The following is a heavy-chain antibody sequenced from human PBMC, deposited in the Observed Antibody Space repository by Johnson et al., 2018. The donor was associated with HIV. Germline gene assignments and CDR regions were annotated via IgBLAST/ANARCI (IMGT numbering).Heavy chain of an antibody. CDR1: GFTFSSYA. J-gene: IGHJ3*02. CDR2: INSDGSST. V-gene: IGHV3-74*01. CDR3: AREGSSSRAVDI. D-gene: IGHD6-6*01. Sequence: EVQLVESGGGVVQPGRSLRLSCAASGFTFSSYAMHWVRQAPGKGLEWVSRINSDGSSTSYADSVKGRFTIYRDNAKNTLYLQMNSLRAEDTAVYYCAREGSSSRAVDIWGQGTMVTVAS.